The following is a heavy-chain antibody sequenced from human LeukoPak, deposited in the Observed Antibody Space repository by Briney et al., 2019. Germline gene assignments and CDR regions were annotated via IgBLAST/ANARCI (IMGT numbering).Heavy chain of an antibody. CDR1: GFTFSSFG. CDR2: IRYDGSNK. V-gene: IGHV3-30*02. D-gene: IGHD1-26*01. CDR3: AKKCGAAFYNWFDP. Sequence: GGSLRLSCAASGFTFSSFGMHWVRQAPGKGLEWVAYIRYDGSNKNYADSLEGRFTISRDNSKNALYLQIDSLRPEDTAVYYCAKKCGAAFYNWFDPWGQGALVTVSS. J-gene: IGHJ5*02.